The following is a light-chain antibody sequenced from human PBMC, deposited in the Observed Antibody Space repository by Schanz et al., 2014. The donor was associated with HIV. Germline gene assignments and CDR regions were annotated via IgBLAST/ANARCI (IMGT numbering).Light chain of an antibody. CDR1: SADVGAYNF. CDR3: LSYDISLSSYV. CDR2: DVS. J-gene: IGLJ1*01. V-gene: IGLV2-14*03. Sequence: QSALTQPASVSGSPGQSITISCTGTSADVGAYNFVSWYQQHPGKAPKVIIYDVSVRPSGVSNRFSGSKSGNTASLTISGLQAEDEADYYCLSYDISLSSYVFGSGTKLTIL.